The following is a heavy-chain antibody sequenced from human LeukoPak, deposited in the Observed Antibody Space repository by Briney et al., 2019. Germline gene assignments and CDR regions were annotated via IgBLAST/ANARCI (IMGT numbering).Heavy chain of an antibody. V-gene: IGHV1-8*01. CDR1: GYTFTTYE. D-gene: IGHD3-22*01. J-gene: IGHJ4*02. CDR2: MNPNSGDT. Sequence: ASVKVSYKASGYTFTTYEIDWVRQAPGQGLEWMGWMNPNSGDTAYAQKFQGRVTMTRDTSITTAYMELSSLVSEDTAVYYCARGFSDYDGTDYAILKYWGQGTLVTVSS. CDR3: ARGFSDYDGTDYAILKY.